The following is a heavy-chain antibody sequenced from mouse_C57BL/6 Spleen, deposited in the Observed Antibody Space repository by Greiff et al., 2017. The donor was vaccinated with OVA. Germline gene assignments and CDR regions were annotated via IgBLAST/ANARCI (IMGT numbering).Heavy chain of an antibody. V-gene: IGHV1-80*01. D-gene: IGHD2-13*01. CDR3: ARSGLLRGFDY. CDR1: GYAFSSYW. J-gene: IGHJ2*01. CDR2: IYPADGDT. Sequence: VQLHQSGAELVKPGASVKISCKASGYAFSSYWLNWVKPRPGKGLAWIGQIYPADGDTNYNGQFTGKATLTADKASSTAYMQLSSLTSEDSAVYVCARSGLLRGFDYWGQGTTLTVSS.